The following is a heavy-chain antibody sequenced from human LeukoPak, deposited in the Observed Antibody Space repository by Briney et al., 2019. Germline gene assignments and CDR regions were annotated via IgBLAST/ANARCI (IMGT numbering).Heavy chain of an antibody. Sequence: GGSLRLSCAASGFTVTSDYMSWVRQAPGEGLEWVLLIYSGGSTFYADSVKGRFTISRDNSKTNLYLQMNSLRREDTTVYYWATSHFIAYWGEGAPGSVSS. V-gene: IGHV3-53*01. J-gene: IGHJ4*02. CDR1: GFTVTSDY. CDR2: IYSGGST. CDR3: ATSHFIAY.